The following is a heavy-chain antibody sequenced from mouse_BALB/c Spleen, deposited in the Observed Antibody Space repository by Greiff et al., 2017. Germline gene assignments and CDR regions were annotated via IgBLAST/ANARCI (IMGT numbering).Heavy chain of an antibody. V-gene: IGHV1-7*01. Sequence: QVQLKQSGAELAKPGASVKMSCKASGYTFTSYWMHWVKQRPGQGLEWIGYINPSTGYTEYNQKFKDKATLTADKSSSTAYMQLSSLTSEDSAVYYCARHDGYYWYSDVWGAGTTVTVSS. CDR2: INPSTGYT. CDR1: GYTFTSYW. J-gene: IGHJ1*01. D-gene: IGHD2-3*01. CDR3: ARHDGYYWYSDV.